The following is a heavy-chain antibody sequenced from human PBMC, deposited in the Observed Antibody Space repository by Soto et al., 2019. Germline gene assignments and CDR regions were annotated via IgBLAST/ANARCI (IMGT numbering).Heavy chain of an antibody. CDR2: INAGNGNT. J-gene: IGHJ6*02. CDR3: AVKVPYYGMDV. Sequence: GASVKVSCKASGYTFTSYAMHWVRQAPGQRLEWMGWINAGNGNTKYSQKFQGRVTITADKSTSTAYMELSSLRSEDTAVYYCAVKVPYYGMDVWGQGTTVTVSS. CDR1: GYTFTSYA. V-gene: IGHV1-3*01.